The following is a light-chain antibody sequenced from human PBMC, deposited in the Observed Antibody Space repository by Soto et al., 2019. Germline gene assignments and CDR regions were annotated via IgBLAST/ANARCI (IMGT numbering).Light chain of an antibody. Sequence: DIVMTQSPDSQAVSLGERATINCKSSQSVLYNSDNKNYLAWYQQKAGQPPKLLIYWASTRDSGVPDRFSGSGSGADFTLTINNLQAEDVAVYYCQQYYTTLSFGGGTKVEIK. J-gene: IGKJ4*01. CDR3: QQYYTTLS. CDR2: WAS. CDR1: QSVLYNSDNKNY. V-gene: IGKV4-1*01.